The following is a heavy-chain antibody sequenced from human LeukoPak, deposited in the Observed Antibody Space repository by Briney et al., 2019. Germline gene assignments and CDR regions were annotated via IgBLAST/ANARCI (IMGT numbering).Heavy chain of an antibody. J-gene: IGHJ4*02. Sequence: SETLSLTCTVSGGSISSYYWSWIRQPPGKGLEWIGYIYYSGSTYYNPSLKSRVTISVDTSKNQFSLKLSSVTAADTAVYYCAGIAARASGIDYWGQGTLVTVSS. CDR2: IYYSGST. CDR3: AGIAARASGIDY. D-gene: IGHD6-6*01. CDR1: GGSISSYY. V-gene: IGHV4-59*04.